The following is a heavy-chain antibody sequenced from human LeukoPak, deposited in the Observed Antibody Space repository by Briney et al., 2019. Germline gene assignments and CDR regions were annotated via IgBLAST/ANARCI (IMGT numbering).Heavy chain of an antibody. CDR3: ARDLGSSIWRRIGYYYMDV. V-gene: IGHV3-21*04. J-gene: IGHJ6*03. CDR2: ISTTSTYI. D-gene: IGHD6-13*01. CDR1: GFTFSDFG. Sequence: GGSLRLSCAASGFTFSDFGMNWVRQAPGKGLEWVSSISTTSTYIYYGDSVKGRFTISRDNAENSLYLQMNSLRAEDTAVYYCARDLGSSIWRRIGYYYMDVWGKGTTVTVSS.